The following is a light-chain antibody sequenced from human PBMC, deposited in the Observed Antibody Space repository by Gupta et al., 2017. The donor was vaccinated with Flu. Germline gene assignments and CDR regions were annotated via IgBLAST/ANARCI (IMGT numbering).Light chain of an antibody. Sequence: QSALPQPAFVSGSPEQSITISCAGTSSDVGRYNIVSWYQHHTAKAPKLIIYEVNKRPSGVANRFSGSKSGNAASLTIAGLQAEDEADYYCCSQAGPGACYVFGGGTKVTVL. CDR2: EVN. V-gene: IGLV2-23*02. CDR1: SSDVGRYNI. J-gene: IGLJ1*01. CDR3: CSQAGPGACYV.